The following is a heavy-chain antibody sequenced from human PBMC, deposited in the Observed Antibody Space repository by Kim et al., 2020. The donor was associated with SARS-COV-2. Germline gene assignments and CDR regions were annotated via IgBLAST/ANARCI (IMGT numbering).Heavy chain of an antibody. V-gene: IGHV1-2*02. D-gene: IGHD3-10*01. CDR3: ARTVRGGSAFDI. Sequence: NYAQKFQGRVTMTRDTSISTAYMELSRLRSDDTAVYYCARTVRGGSAFDIWGQGTMVTVSS. J-gene: IGHJ3*02.